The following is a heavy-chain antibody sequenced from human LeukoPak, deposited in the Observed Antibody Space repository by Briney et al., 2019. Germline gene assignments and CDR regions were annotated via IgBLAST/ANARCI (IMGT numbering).Heavy chain of an antibody. V-gene: IGHV1-18*01. CDR3: ARGEFICTINTCYASALDS. D-gene: IGHD2-2*01. CDR2: IRAHNGDT. Sequence: SVKVSCKASGSTFTSYAISWVRQAPGQGLEWMGWIRAHNGDTNHAQQLQGRVTMTTDTSTRTAYMELRSLRSEDTAVYYCARGEFICTINTCYASALDSWGQGTLVTVSS. CDR1: GSTFTSYA. J-gene: IGHJ4*02.